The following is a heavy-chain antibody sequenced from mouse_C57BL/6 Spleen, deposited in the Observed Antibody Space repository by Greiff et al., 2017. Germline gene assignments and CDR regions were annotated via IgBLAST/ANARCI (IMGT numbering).Heavy chain of an antibody. V-gene: IGHV5-17*01. CDR3: ARLTRAY. D-gene: IGHD1-1*01. CDR2: ISSGSSTI. CDR1: GFTFSDYG. Sequence: EVMLVESGGGLVKPGGSLKLSCAASGFTFSDYGMHWVRQAPEKGLEWVAYISSGSSTIYYADTVKGRFTISRDKAKNTLFLQMTSLRSEDTAMYYCARLTRAYWGQGTLVTVSA. J-gene: IGHJ3*01.